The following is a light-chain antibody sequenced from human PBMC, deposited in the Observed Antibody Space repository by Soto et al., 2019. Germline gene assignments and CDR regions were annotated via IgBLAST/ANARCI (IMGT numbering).Light chain of an antibody. CDR1: QNLGTLY. CDR2: SAS. J-gene: IGKJ5*01. CDR3: QQYANSPIT. Sequence: EIVLTQSPRSLSLYPGETGTLSCRASQNLGTLYLAWFQQKSGQAPRLLIYSASRRATGIPDRFTGSGSGTDFTLTINRVEPEDFAVYYCQQYANSPITFGQGTRLEI. V-gene: IGKV3-20*01.